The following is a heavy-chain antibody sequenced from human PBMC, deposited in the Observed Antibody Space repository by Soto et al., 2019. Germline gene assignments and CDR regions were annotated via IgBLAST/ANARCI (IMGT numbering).Heavy chain of an antibody. V-gene: IGHV3-21*01. Sequence: GGSLRLSCAASGFTFSSYSMNWVRQAPGKGLEWVSSISSSSSYIYYADSVKGRFTISRDNAKNSLYLQMNGLRAEDTAVYYCARSYCSSTTGCYYMDVWGKGTTVTVSS. J-gene: IGHJ6*03. D-gene: IGHD2-2*01. CDR2: ISSSSSYI. CDR1: GFTFSSYS. CDR3: ARSYCSSTTGCYYMDV.